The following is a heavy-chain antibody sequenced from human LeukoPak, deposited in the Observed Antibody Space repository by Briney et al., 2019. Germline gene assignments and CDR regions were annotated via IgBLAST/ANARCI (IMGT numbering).Heavy chain of an antibody. CDR1: GYTFTSYY. D-gene: IGHD1-26*01. CDR2: INPSGGST. V-gene: IGHV1-46*01. Sequence: GASMTVSCTASGYTFTSYYMHWVRQAPGQGLEWMGLINPSGGSTSYAQKFQGRVTMTRDTSTSTVYMELSSLRSEDTAVYYCAGSVEAELGSYFANWFDPWGQGTLVTVSS. J-gene: IGHJ5*02. CDR3: AGSVEAELGSYFANWFDP.